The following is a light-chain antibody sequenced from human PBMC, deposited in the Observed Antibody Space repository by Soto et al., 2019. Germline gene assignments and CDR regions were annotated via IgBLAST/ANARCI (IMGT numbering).Light chain of an antibody. V-gene: IGKV3-15*01. Sequence: ETVMPQSPATLSVSPGERATLSCTASQSVYSSLAWYQQKPGQAPRLLIYGASTRATGIPARFSGSGSGTEFTLTISRLQSEDFAIYYCQQYNNWPPWTFGQGTKVDNK. CDR2: GAS. J-gene: IGKJ1*01. CDR3: QQYNNWPPWT. CDR1: QSVYSS.